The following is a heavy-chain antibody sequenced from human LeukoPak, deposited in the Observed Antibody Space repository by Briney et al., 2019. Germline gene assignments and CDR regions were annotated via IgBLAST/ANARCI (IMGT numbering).Heavy chain of an antibody. D-gene: IGHD6-13*01. CDR1: GGSFSGYY. V-gene: IGHV4-34*01. Sequence: PSETLSLTCAVSGGSFSGYYWSWIRQPPGKGLEWIGEINHSGSTNYNPSLKSRVTISVDTSKNQFSLKLSSVTAADTAVYYCAREIQGWVAFAIAAAGKGGYYYYYMDVWGKGTTVTVSS. CDR2: INHSGST. J-gene: IGHJ6*03. CDR3: AREIQGWVAFAIAAAGKGGYYYYYMDV.